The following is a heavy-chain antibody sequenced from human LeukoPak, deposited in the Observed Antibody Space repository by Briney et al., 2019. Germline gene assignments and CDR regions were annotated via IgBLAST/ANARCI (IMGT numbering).Heavy chain of an antibody. CDR1: GGTFSSYA. Sequence: SVKVSCKASGGTFSSYAISWVRQAPGQGLEWMGGIIPIFGTANYAQKFQGRVTITTDESTSTAYMELSSLRSEDTAVYYCATHIMITFGAFDIWGQGTMVTVSS. CDR3: ATHIMITFGAFDI. CDR2: IIPIFGTA. D-gene: IGHD3-16*01. J-gene: IGHJ3*02. V-gene: IGHV1-69*05.